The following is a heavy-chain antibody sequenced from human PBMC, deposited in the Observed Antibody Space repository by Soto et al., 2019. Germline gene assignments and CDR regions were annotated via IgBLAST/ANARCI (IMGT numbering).Heavy chain of an antibody. CDR2: ISDDGSST. V-gene: IGHV3-74*01. CDR1: GFTVSSYW. Sequence: EVHLVESGGRLVQPGGSLRLSCAASGFTVSSYWMHWVRQVPGKGLVWVSRISDDGSSTSYAESVRGRFIIARDNAKNTLYLQLNSLRAEDTAVYYCARGTVRDQDCGDHWGQGTRVAVSS. D-gene: IGHD2-21*02. J-gene: IGHJ4*02. CDR3: ARGTVRDQDCGDH.